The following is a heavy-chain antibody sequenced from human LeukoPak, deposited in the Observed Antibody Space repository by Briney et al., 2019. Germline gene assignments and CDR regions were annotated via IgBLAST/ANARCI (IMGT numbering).Heavy chain of an antibody. CDR2: MNPNGGNT. V-gene: IGHV1-8*02. D-gene: IGHD3-10*01. CDR1: GYTFTSYD. CDR3: ARSKGWVMVRGVRRHYMDV. J-gene: IGHJ6*03. Sequence: ASVKVSCKASGYTFTSYDINWVRQAPGQGLEWMGWMNPNGGNTGYAQKFQGRVTMTRNTSISTAYMELSSLRSEDTDVYYCARSKGWVMVRGVRRHYMDVWGKGTTVTISS.